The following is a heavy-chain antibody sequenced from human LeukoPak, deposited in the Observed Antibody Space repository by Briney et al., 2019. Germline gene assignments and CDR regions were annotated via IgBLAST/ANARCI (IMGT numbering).Heavy chain of an antibody. D-gene: IGHD3-22*01. CDR1: GFNFSGTG. CDR2: IWFDGSVH. CDR3: AKGGSQRYFYDSRGYYVDY. V-gene: IGHV3-33*03. J-gene: IGHJ4*02. Sequence: GGSLRLSCAASGFNFSGTGMHRVRQAPSKGLEWVAVIWFDGSVHYYADSVQGRFSLSRDNSKNTLYLHMNSLTADDSAVYYCAKGGSQRYFYDSRGYYVDYWGQGTLVTVSS.